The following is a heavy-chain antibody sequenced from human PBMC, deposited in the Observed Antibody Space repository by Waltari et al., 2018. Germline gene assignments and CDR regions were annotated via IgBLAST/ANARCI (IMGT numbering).Heavy chain of an antibody. V-gene: IGHV3-72*01. D-gene: IGHD2-15*01. J-gene: IGHJ4*02. CDR3: ARVGAYCSGGSCYPRYFFDY. CDR2: SRNKANSYTT. Sequence: EVQLVESGGGLVQPGGSLRLSCATSGFSFSDLFMAWVRQAPGKGREGVGRSRNKANSYTTEYAASVKGRFTISRDDSKNSLYLQMNSLKTEDTAVYYCARVGAYCSGGSCYPRYFFDYWGQGTLVTVSS. CDR1: GFSFSDLF.